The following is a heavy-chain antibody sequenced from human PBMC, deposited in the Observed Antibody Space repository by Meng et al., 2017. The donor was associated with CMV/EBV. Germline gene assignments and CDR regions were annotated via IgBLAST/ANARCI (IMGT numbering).Heavy chain of an antibody. V-gene: IGHV3-30-3*01. D-gene: IGHD4-17*01. CDR1: GFTFSAYA. J-gene: IGHJ5*02. CDR3: ARGVNPTVTTHWFDP. CDR2: TSYDESTK. Sequence: GGSLRLSCAASGFTFSAYAMHWVRQAPGKGLEWVAVTSYDESTKYYIDSVKGRFTISRDDSKNTLYLQMNSLRLEDTAVYYCARGVNPTVTTHWFDPWGQGALVTVSS.